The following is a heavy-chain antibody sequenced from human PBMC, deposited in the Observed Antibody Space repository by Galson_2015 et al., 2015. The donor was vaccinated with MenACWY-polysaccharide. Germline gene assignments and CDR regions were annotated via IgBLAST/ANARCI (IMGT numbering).Heavy chain of an antibody. J-gene: IGHJ2*01. CDR3: ASSSSNYDYYSEL. Sequence: QSGAEVKKPRASVRVSFKASGYTFTNHFITWVRQAPGQGLEWMGWISGNDGDTDYAQKFQGRVTMTTDTSTSTVYMDLRSLKSDDTAIYYCASSSSNYDYYSELWGRGTLVTVTS. D-gene: IGHD4-11*01. V-gene: IGHV1-18*01. CDR2: ISGNDGDT. CDR1: GYTFTNHF.